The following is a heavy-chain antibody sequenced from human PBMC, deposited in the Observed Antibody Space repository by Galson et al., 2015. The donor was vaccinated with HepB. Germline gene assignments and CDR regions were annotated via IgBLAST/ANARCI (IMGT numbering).Heavy chain of an antibody. J-gene: IGHJ4*02. Sequence: SLRLSCAASGFTFSSYGMHWVRQAPGKGLEWVAVIWYDGSNKYCADSVKGRFTISRDNSKNTLYLQMNSLRAEDTAVYYCARVAQWGSSWYDTHFDYWGQGTLVTVSS. CDR2: IWYDGSNK. CDR3: ARVAQWGSSWYDTHFDY. V-gene: IGHV3-33*01. CDR1: GFTFSSYG. D-gene: IGHD6-13*01.